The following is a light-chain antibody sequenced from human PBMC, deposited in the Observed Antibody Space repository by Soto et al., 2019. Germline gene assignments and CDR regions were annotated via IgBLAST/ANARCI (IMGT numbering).Light chain of an antibody. V-gene: IGKV1-39*01. CDR3: QQSYSNPFT. CDR1: QSISNY. CDR2: AAS. J-gene: IGKJ3*01. Sequence: DIQMTQSPSSLSASVGDSVTITCRASQSISNYLNWYQQKPGKAPKLLVYAASSLQSGVPSRFSGSGSGTDFPLTIRSLQHEEFATYYCQQSYSNPFTFGPGTKVDIK.